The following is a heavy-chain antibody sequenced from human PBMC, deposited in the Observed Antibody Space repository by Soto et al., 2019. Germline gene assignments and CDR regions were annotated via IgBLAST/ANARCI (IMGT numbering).Heavy chain of an antibody. CDR2: IWNDGVNK. J-gene: IGHJ4*02. Sequence: QVQLVESGGGVVQPEMSLRLACAASGFDFTTHAMHWVRQAPGKGLEWVAMIWNDGVNKFFADSVKGRFTVSRDNSAHTVALEMHNLRVEDTAVYYCGREPPRSGWSIDFWGQGTLVTVSS. D-gene: IGHD6-19*01. CDR3: GREPPRSGWSIDF. CDR1: GFDFTTHA. V-gene: IGHV3-33*04.